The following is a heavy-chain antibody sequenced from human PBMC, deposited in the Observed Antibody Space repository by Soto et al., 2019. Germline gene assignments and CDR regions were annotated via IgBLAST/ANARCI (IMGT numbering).Heavy chain of an antibody. CDR1: GGSISSDNW. CDR2: IYYSGST. Sequence: QVQLQESGPELVKPSGTLSLTCTVSGGSISSDNWWSWVRQPPEKGLEWIAEIYYSGSTNYNPSLEGRVTISMDKSKNQFSLNLSSVTAADTAVYYCVRALRGGYNNVWPPGYWGQGALVTVSS. CDR3: VRALRGGYNNVWPPGY. J-gene: IGHJ4*02. D-gene: IGHD3-16*01. V-gene: IGHV4-4*02.